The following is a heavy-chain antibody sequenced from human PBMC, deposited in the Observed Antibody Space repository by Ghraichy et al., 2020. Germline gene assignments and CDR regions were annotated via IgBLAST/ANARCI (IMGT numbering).Heavy chain of an antibody. Sequence: GESLNISCAASGFTFSSYSMNWVRQAPGKGLEWVSFISRSSGTIYYADSVKGRFTISRDNAKNSLYLQMTSLRAEDTAVYYCARDLTYCGGDCYSDYWGQGTLVTVSS. J-gene: IGHJ4*02. CDR1: GFTFSSYS. V-gene: IGHV3-48*01. CDR2: ISRSSGTI. D-gene: IGHD2-21*02. CDR3: ARDLTYCGGDCYSDY.